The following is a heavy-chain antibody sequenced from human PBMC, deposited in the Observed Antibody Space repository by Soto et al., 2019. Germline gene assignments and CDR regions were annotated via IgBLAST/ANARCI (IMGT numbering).Heavy chain of an antibody. Sequence: GGSLRLSCAASGFNFGTSGMHWARQAPGRGLEWVSVISFDGSNRYYEGSVKGRFTISRDTSKSMLYLQINSLTAEDTAIYFCAKDRPRSSGSKQYYALDFWGQGXTVTVYS. CDR3: AKDRPRSSGSKQYYALDF. D-gene: IGHD6-19*01. CDR2: ISFDGSNR. J-gene: IGHJ6*02. V-gene: IGHV3-30*18. CDR1: GFNFGTSG.